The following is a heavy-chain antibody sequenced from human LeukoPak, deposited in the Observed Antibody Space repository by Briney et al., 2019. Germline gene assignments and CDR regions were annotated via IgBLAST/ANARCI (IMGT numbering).Heavy chain of an antibody. CDR3: ARGPRNSSSYQYFQH. D-gene: IGHD6-13*01. V-gene: IGHV3-21*01. CDR1: GFTFSDYS. J-gene: IGHJ1*01. CDR2: ISSSSAYI. Sequence: PGGSLRLSCAASGFTFSDYSMNWVRQAPGKGLEWVSSISSSSAYIYYADSVKGRFTVSRDNAENSLSLQMNSLRAEDSAIYHCARGPRNSSSYQYFQHWGQGSLVTVSA.